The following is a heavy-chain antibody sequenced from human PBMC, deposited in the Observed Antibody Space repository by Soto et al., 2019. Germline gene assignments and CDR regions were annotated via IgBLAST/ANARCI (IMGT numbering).Heavy chain of an antibody. CDR3: AKGVPGIAVAGTGYFQH. Sequence: PGGSLRLSCAGSGFTFSNCAMSWVRQAPGKGLEWVSAITGDGGSTLYADSVKGRFTISRDNSKNTLYLQMNSLRAEDTAVYYCAKGVPGIAVAGTGYFQHWGQGTLVTVSS. CDR2: ITGDGGST. D-gene: IGHD6-19*01. CDR1: GFTFSNCA. V-gene: IGHV3-23*01. J-gene: IGHJ1*01.